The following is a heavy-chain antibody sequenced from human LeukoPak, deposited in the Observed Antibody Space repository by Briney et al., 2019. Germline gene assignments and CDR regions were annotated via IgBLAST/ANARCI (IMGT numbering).Heavy chain of an antibody. CDR3: ARQLDSSGYYYPFSNNWFDP. CDR1: GGSISSSSYY. J-gene: IGHJ5*02. D-gene: IGHD3-22*01. Sequence: SETLSLTCTVSGGSISSSSYYWGWIRQPPGKGLEWIGSIYYSGSTYYNPSLKSRVTISVDTSKNQFSLKLRSVTAADTAVYYCARQLDSSGYYYPFSNNWFDPWGQGTLVTVSS. CDR2: IYYSGST. V-gene: IGHV4-39*01.